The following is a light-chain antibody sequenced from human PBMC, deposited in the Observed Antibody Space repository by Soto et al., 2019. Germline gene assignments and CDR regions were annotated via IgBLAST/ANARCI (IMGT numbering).Light chain of an antibody. CDR2: KAS. CDR1: QSISSW. V-gene: IGKV1-5*03. CDR3: QQYNNWPPRT. J-gene: IGKJ4*01. Sequence: DIQMTQSPSTLSASVGDRVTITCRASQSISSWLAWYQQKPGKAPKLLIYKASSLESGVPSRFSGSGSGTEFTLTISSLQSEDFAVYYCQQYNNWPPRTFGGGTKVDIK.